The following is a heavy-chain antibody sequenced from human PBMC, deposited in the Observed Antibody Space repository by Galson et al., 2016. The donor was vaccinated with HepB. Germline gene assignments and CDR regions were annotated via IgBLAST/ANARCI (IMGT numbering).Heavy chain of an antibody. CDR1: GYTLTELS. J-gene: IGHJ4*02. CDR2: FDPEDGET. Sequence: SVKVSCKVSGYTLTELSMHWVRQAPGKGLEWMGGFDPEDGETIYEQKFQGRVTMTEDTSTDTAYMELSSLRTTAKAVYYCATAHPGRPLETIFVLVILGPFDYWGQGTLVTVSS. CDR3: ATAHPGRPLETIFVLVILGPFDY. V-gene: IGHV1-24*01. D-gene: IGHD3-3*01.